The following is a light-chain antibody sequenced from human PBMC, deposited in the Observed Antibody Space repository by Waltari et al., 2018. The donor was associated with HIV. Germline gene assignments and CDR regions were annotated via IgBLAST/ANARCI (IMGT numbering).Light chain of an antibody. CDR3: SSYTSSSTLV. Sequence: QSALTQPASVSGSPGQSITISCTGTYSDVGGYTYVSWFQQPPGKAPKLIVYEVTHRPSGVSNRFSASKSGNTASLTISGVQAEDEADYYCSSYTSSSTLVFGGGTKLTVL. CDR2: EVT. CDR1: YSDVGGYTY. V-gene: IGLV2-14*01. J-gene: IGLJ2*01.